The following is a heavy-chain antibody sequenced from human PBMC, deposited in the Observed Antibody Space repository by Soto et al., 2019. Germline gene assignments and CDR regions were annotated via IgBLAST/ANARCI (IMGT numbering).Heavy chain of an antibody. V-gene: IGHV4-31*03. CDR2: IYYSGST. CDR1: GGSISSGGYY. J-gene: IGHJ5*02. D-gene: IGHD1-7*01. Sequence: QVQLQESGPGLVKPSQTLSLTCTVSGGSISSGGYYWSWICQHPGKGLEWIGYIYYSGSTYYHPSLKSRVTISVDTSKNQSSLKLSSVTAADTAVYYCARDQNYGWFDPWGQGTLVTVSS. CDR3: ARDQNYGWFDP.